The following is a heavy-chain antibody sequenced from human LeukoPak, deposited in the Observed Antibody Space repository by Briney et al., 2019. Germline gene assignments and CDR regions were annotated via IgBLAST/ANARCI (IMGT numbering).Heavy chain of an antibody. V-gene: IGHV1-46*01. CDR3: ARDYDFCMDV. J-gene: IGHJ6*02. CDR1: GYTFPSYF. D-gene: IGHD3-3*01. CDR2: INPTGGST. Sequence: ASVKVSCKASGYTFPSYFMHWVRQAPGQGLEWMGIINPTGGSTTYAQKFQGRVTMTTDTSTSTAYMELRSLRSDDTAVYYCARDYDFCMDVWGQGTTVTVSS.